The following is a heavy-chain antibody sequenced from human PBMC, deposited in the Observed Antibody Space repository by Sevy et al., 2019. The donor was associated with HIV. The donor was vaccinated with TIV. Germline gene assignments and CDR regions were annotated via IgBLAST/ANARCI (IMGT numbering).Heavy chain of an antibody. V-gene: IGHV3-53*01. CDR2: IYSGGST. CDR3: ASTRGLLGYCSSTSYYPPAYYYYGMDV. Sequence: GGSLRLSCAASGFTVSSNYMSWVRQAPGKGLEWDSVIYSGGSTYYADSVKGRFTISRDNSKNTLYLQMNSLRAEDTAVYYCASTRGLLGYCSSTSYYPPAYYYYGMDVWGQGTTVTVSS. D-gene: IGHD2-2*01. J-gene: IGHJ6*02. CDR1: GFTVSSNY.